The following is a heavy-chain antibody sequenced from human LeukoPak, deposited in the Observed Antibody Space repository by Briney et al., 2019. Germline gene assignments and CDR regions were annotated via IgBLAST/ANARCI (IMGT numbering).Heavy chain of an antibody. CDR1: GFTFSSYA. CDR3: AREGVAAFDY. J-gene: IGHJ4*02. V-gene: IGHV3-23*01. CDR2: ISGSGGST. Sequence: GGSLRLSCAASGFTFSSYAMSWVRQAPGKGLEWVSAISGSGGSTYYADSVKGRFTISRDNAKNSLYLQMNSLRAEDTALYHCAREGVAAFDYWGQGTLVTVSS. D-gene: IGHD2-15*01.